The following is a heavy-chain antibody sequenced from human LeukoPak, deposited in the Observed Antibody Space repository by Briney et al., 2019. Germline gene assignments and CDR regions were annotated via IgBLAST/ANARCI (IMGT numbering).Heavy chain of an antibody. CDR2: IYHTGST. Sequence: PSETLSLTCTVSGGSISSYYWAWIRQPPGKGLEWIGTIYHTGSTYYTPSLGSRVTISVDTSKNEFSLNLNSVTAADTAVYYCARAGWIITSGIDYWGQGALVTVSS. CDR3: ARAGWIITSGIDY. V-gene: IGHV4-59*08. J-gene: IGHJ4*02. CDR1: GGSISSYY. D-gene: IGHD3-10*01.